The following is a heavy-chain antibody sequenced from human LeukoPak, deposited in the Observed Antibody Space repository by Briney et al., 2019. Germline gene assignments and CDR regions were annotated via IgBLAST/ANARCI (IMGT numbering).Heavy chain of an antibody. V-gene: IGHV1-46*01. D-gene: IGHD3-22*01. CDR1: GYTFTSYY. J-gene: IGHJ4*02. Sequence: ASVKVSCKASGYTFTSYYMHWVRQAPGQGLEWMGIINPSGGSTSYAQKFQGRVTITADKSTSTAYMELSSLRSDDTAVYYCARGPLKTYYYDSRGYQDYWGQGTLVTVSS. CDR3: ARGPLKTYYYDSRGYQDY. CDR2: INPSGGST.